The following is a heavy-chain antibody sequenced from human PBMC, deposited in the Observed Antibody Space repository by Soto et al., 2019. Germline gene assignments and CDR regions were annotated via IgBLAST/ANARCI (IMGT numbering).Heavy chain of an antibody. V-gene: IGHV3-66*01. Sequence: EVQLVESGGGLVQPGASLRLSCVASGITVSSNYMSWVRQAPGKGLEWVSIIYGSGSTNYADSVKGRFTISRDNSNNTVDLQMNSLRAEDTAVYYCARAPPYSSSWNGAFDSWGQGTMVTVSS. CDR1: GITVSSNY. CDR3: ARAPPYSSSWNGAFDS. D-gene: IGHD6-13*01. J-gene: IGHJ3*02. CDR2: IYGSGST.